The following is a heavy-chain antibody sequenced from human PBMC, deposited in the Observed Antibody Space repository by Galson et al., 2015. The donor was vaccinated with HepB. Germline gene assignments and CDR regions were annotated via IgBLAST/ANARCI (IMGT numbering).Heavy chain of an antibody. J-gene: IGHJ4*02. CDR3: AKGLLSYYYGSGAFDS. CDR2: ISGTGAGT. D-gene: IGHD3-10*01. V-gene: IGHV3-23*01. Sequence: SLRLSCAASGFTFSDYAMHWVRQAPGKGLEWVSSISGTGAGTYYADSVKGRLTISRDNSKNTLYLQMNSLRAEDTAVYYCAKGLLSYYYGSGAFDSWGQGTLVTVSS. CDR1: GFTFSDYA.